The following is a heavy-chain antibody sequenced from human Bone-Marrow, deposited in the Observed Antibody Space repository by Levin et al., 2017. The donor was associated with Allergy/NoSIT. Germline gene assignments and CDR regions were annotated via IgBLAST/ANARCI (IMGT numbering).Heavy chain of an antibody. CDR3: TRDLYVWGSDCIGY. CDR2: IRSKAYGGTT. J-gene: IGHJ4*02. V-gene: IGHV3-49*03. Sequence: SCTASGFTFGDYAMSWFRQAPGKGLEWVGFIRSKAYGGTTEYAASVKGRFTISRDDSKSIAYLQMNSLKTEDTAVYYCTRDLYVWGSDCIGYWGQGTLVTVSS. CDR1: GFTFGDYA. D-gene: IGHD3-16*01.